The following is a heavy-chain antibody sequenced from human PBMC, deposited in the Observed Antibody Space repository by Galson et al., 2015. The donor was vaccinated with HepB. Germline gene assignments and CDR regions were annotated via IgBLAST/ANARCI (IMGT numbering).Heavy chain of an antibody. D-gene: IGHD6-13*01. J-gene: IGHJ4*02. CDR2: IWYDGSNK. CDR1: GFTFSNYW. Sequence: SLRLSCAASGFTFSNYWMHWVRQAPGKGLEWVAVIWYDGSNKYYADSVKGRFTISRDNSKNTLYLQMNSLRAEDTAVYYCAVGVYAEEDYFDYWGQGTLVTVSS. CDR3: AVGVYAEEDYFDY. V-gene: IGHV3-33*08.